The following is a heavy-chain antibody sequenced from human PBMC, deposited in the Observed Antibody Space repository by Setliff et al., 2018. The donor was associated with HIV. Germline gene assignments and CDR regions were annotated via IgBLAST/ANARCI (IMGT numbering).Heavy chain of an antibody. CDR2: IIPIFGTA. CDR1: GGTFSSYA. D-gene: IGHD5-12*01. Sequence: ASVKVSCKASGGTFSSYAISWVRQAPGQGLEWMGGIIPIFGTANYAQKFRGRVTITTDESTSTAYMELSSLRSEDTAVYYCASGRTVVATIHYYYYYYMDVWGKGTTVTVSS. CDR3: ASGRTVVATIHYYYYYYMDV. V-gene: IGHV1-69*05. J-gene: IGHJ6*03.